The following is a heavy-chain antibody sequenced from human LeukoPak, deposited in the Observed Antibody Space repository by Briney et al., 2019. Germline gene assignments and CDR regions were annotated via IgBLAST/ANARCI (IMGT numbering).Heavy chain of an antibody. J-gene: IGHJ4*02. V-gene: IGHV3-7*01. CDR1: GFTFSSYW. Sequence: GGSLRLSCAASGFTFSSYWMSWVRQAPGKGLEWVANIKQDGSEKYYADSVKGRFTLSRDNAKNSLYLQMNSLRAEDTAVYYCARDTQYSSGWIEGYFDYWGQGTLVTVSS. D-gene: IGHD6-19*01. CDR3: ARDTQYSSGWIEGYFDY. CDR2: IKQDGSEK.